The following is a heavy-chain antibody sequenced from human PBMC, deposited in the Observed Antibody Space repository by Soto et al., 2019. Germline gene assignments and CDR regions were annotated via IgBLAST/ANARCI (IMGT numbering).Heavy chain of an antibody. J-gene: IGHJ3*02. CDR1: GFTFSSYA. CDR2: ISGSGGST. CDR3: AKGLRTNFFDSSGYYLFFLAFGI. D-gene: IGHD3-22*01. Sequence: GGSLRLSCAASGFTFSSYAMSCVRQAPGKGLEWVSAISGSGGSTYYADSVKGRFTISRDNSKNTLYLQMNSLRAEDTAVYYCAKGLRTNFFDSSGYYLFFLAFGIWGQGTMVTVSS. V-gene: IGHV3-23*01.